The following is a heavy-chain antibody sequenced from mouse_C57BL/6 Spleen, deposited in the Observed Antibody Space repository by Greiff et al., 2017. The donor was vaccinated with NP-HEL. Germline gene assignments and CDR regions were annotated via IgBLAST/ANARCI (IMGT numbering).Heavy chain of an antibody. J-gene: IGHJ1*03. CDR2: IYPRDGST. CDR1: GYTFTDHT. D-gene: IGHD1-1*01. Sequence: VQLQQSDAELVKPGASVKISCKVSGYTFTDHTIHWMKQRPEQGLEWIGYIYPRDGSTKYNENFKGKAPLTADKSSSTAYMQLNSLTSEDSAVYFCARSEGVITTVVAPYWYFDVWGKGTTVTVSS. V-gene: IGHV1-78*01. CDR3: ARSEGVITTVVAPYWYFDV.